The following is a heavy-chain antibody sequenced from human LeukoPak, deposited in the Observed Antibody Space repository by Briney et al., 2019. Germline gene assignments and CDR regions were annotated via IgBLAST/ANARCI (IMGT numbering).Heavy chain of an antibody. J-gene: IGHJ5*02. CDR1: GGSISSHY. CDR3: VRCYYYDSSGYLFDP. CDR2: IYYSGST. V-gene: IGHV4-59*11. Sequence: PSETLSLSCTVSGGSISSHYWCWSRPPPGEGLEWIGYIYYSGSTNYNPSLKSRVTISVDTSKNQFSLKLSSVTAADTAVYYGVRCYYYDSSGYLFDPWGQGTLVTVSS. D-gene: IGHD3-22*01.